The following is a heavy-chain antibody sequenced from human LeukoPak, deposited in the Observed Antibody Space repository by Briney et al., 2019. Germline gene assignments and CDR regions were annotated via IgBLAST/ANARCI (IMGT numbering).Heavy chain of an antibody. CDR2: FDPGNGEI. D-gene: IGHD3-3*01. Sequence: ASVRVSCKVSGHTLSDLTMHWVRQAPGKGLEWMGGFDPGNGEIIYAQKFQGRVTMTEDASTDTAFMELSSLKSEDTAVYYCAAGGLYDLLPYWGQGTLVTVSS. J-gene: IGHJ4*02. CDR3: AAGGLYDLLPY. V-gene: IGHV1-24*01. CDR1: GHTLSDLT.